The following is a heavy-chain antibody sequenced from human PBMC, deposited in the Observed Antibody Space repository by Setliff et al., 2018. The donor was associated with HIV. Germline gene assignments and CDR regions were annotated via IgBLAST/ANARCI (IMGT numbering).Heavy chain of an antibody. CDR1: GFNFDFHA. J-gene: IGHJ4*02. CDR3: ARGVPAVTGYHFDY. D-gene: IGHD6-19*01. Sequence: PGGSLRLSCTTSGFNFDFHAMSWFRQAPGKGLEWVGFIRGTHNGATTDYAASVKGRFTVSRDSSKSIAYLQMNSLKTEDTAVYYCARGVPAVTGYHFDYWGQGTLVTVSS. V-gene: IGHV3-49*01. CDR2: IRGTHNGATT.